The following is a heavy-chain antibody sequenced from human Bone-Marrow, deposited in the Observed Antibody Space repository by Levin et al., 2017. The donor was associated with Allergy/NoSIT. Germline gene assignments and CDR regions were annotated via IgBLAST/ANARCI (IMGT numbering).Heavy chain of an antibody. CDR1: GITFTNAW. J-gene: IGHJ5*02. CDR2: IKSKSDGETT. CDR3: STGGGVLRFDP. Sequence: GGSLRLSCVVSGITFTNAWMTWVRQAPGKWLEWFGRIKSKSDGETTDYVAPVKGRFTISRDDSKNTLFLQMNSLKTEDTAVYYCSTGGGVLRFDPWGQGTLVTVSS. D-gene: IGHD2-8*02. V-gene: IGHV3-15*01.